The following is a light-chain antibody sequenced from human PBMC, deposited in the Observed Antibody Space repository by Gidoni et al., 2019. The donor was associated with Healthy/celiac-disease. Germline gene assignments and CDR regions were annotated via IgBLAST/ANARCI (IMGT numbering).Light chain of an antibody. CDR1: QSVSSY. CDR2: DAS. V-gene: IGKV3-11*01. J-gene: IGKJ4*02. CDR3: QQRSNWPPALT. Sequence: DIVLTQSPATLSLSPGERATLSCRASQSVSSYLDWYQQKPGQAPRLLSYDASNRATGIPARFSGSGSGTDFTLTISSLEPEDFAVYYCQQRSNWPPALTFGGGTKVEIK.